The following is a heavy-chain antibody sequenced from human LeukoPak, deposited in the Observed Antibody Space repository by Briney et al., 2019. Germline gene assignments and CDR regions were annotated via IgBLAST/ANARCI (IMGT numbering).Heavy chain of an antibody. D-gene: IGHD6-19*01. Sequence: GGSLRLSCAASGFTFSSYAMSWVRQAPGKGLEWVSAISGSGGSTYYADSVKGRFTISRDNSKNTLYLQMNSLRAEDTAVYYYAKDRRRYSSGWYHYWGQGTLVTVSS. J-gene: IGHJ4*02. CDR2: ISGSGGST. CDR1: GFTFSSYA. CDR3: AKDRRRYSSGWYHY. V-gene: IGHV3-23*01.